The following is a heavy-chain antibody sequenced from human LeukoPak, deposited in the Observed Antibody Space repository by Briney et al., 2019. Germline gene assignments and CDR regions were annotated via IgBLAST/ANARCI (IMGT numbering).Heavy chain of an antibody. D-gene: IGHD4-17*01. CDR2: ITSNGGTT. V-gene: IGHV3-64*04. Sequence: GGSLRLSCSASGFSFSSYAMHWVRQAPGKGLEYVSAITSNGGTTYYADSVKGRFTISRDNSKNTLYLQMSSLRAEDTAVYYCARDPSGGDYDNYFDYWGQGTLVTVSS. CDR1: GFSFSSYA. CDR3: ARDPSGGDYDNYFDY. J-gene: IGHJ4*02.